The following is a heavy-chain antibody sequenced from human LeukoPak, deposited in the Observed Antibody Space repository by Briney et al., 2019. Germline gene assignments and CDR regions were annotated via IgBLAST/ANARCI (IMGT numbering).Heavy chain of an antibody. CDR2: IRSKANSYAT. D-gene: IGHD3-9*01. CDR1: GFTFSGSA. Sequence: PGGSLRLSCAASGFTFSGSAMHWVRQASGKGLEWVGRIRSKANSYATAYAASVKGGFTISRDDSKNTAYLQMNSLKTEDTAVYYCTRSVYYDILTGYYWEDYWGQGTLVTVSS. J-gene: IGHJ4*02. CDR3: TRSVYYDILTGYYWEDY. V-gene: IGHV3-73*01.